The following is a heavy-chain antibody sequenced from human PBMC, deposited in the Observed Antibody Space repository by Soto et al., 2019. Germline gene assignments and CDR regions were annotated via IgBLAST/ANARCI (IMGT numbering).Heavy chain of an antibody. J-gene: IGHJ6*02. CDR1: GGAFSSYA. CDR3: ARVGGSCYSCYGMDV. CDR2: IIPIFGTA. V-gene: IGHV1-69*13. Sequence: GASVKVSCKASGGAFSSYAMSWVRQAPGQGLEWMGGIIPIFGTANYAQKFQGRVTITADESTSTAYMELSSLRSEDTAVYYCARVGGSCYSCYGMDVWGQGTTVTVSS. D-gene: IGHD2-15*01.